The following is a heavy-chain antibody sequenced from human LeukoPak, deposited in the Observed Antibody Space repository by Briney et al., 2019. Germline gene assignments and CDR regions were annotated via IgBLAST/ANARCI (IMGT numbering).Heavy chain of an antibody. J-gene: IGHJ4*02. CDR1: GFTVSSNY. D-gene: IGHD4-17*01. CDR3: ASPHYGDYGTPFDY. Sequence: GGSLRLSCAASGFTVSSNYMSWVRQAPGKGPEWVSVIYSGGSTYYADSVKGRFTISRDNSKNTLYLQMNSLRAEDTAVYYCASPHYGDYGTPFDYWGQGTLVTVSS. CDR2: IYSGGST. V-gene: IGHV3-66*02.